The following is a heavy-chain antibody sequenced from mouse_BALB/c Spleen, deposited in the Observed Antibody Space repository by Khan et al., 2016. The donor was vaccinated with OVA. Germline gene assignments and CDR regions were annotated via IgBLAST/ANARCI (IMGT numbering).Heavy chain of an antibody. CDR2: IWGDGST. CDR1: GFSLTSYG. Sequence: VQLQESGPGLVAPSQSLSITCTASGFSLTSYGVGWVRQPPGKGLEWLGVIWGDGSTNYHSALISRLCISTDNSKSKIFLKLNHRQTDDTDTDYWGLYYYGRAWFAYWGQGTLVTVSA. D-gene: IGHD1-1*01. J-gene: IGHJ3*01. V-gene: IGHV2-3*01. CDR3: GLYYYGRAWFAY.